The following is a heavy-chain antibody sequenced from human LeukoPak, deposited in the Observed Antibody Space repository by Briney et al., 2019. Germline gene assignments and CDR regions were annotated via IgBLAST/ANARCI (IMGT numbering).Heavy chain of an antibody. V-gene: IGHV4-34*01. CDR3: TRMTTGHDY. CDR1: GVSFDDYY. CDR2: INHSGYT. J-gene: IGHJ4*02. Sequence: SETLSLTCAVSGVSFDDYYWAWVRQTPGKGLEWIGEINHSGYTNDSPSLKSRVTLSIDTSRRQFSLNLRSVSVADAGTYYCTRMTTGHDYWGQGTLVTVSS. D-gene: IGHD4-17*01.